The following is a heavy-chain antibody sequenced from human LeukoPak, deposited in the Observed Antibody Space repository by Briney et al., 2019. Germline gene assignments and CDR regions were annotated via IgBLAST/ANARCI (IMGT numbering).Heavy chain of an antibody. CDR3: ARDRDIAVAGIDY. D-gene: IGHD6-19*01. CDR1: GYTFAGYY. J-gene: IGHJ4*02. CDR2: INPNSGGT. V-gene: IGHV1-2*02. Sequence: ASVKVSCKASGYTFAGYYMHWVRQAPGQGLEWMGWINPNSGGTNYAQKFQGRVTMTRDTSISIAYMELSRLRSDDTAVYYCARDRDIAVAGIDYWGQGTLVTVSS.